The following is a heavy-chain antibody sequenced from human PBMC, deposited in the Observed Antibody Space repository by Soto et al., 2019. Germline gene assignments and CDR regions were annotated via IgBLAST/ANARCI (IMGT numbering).Heavy chain of an antibody. D-gene: IGHD5-18*01. V-gene: IGHV3-74*01. CDR3: ARDKGGYSYGYFYYYGMDV. J-gene: IGHJ6*02. Sequence: LRLSCAASGFTFSSYWMHWVRQAPGKGLVWVSRINSDGSSTSYADSVKGRFTISRDNAKNTLYLQMNSLRAGDTAVYYCARDKGGYSYGYFYYYGMDVWGQGTTVTVSS. CDR1: GFTFSSYW. CDR2: INSDGSST.